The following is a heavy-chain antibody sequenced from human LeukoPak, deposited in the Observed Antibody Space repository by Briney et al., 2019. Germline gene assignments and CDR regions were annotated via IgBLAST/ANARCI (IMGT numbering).Heavy chain of an antibody. V-gene: IGHV1-69*04. J-gene: IGHJ4*02. Sequence: SVKVTCKASGGTFSSYAMSWVRQAPGQGLEWMGRIIPILGIANYAQKFQGRVTITADKSTSTAYMELSSLRSEDTAVYYCARWIDGGNGYWGQATLVTVCS. CDR1: GGTFSSYA. CDR3: ARWIDGGNGY. CDR2: IIPILGIA. D-gene: IGHD4-23*01.